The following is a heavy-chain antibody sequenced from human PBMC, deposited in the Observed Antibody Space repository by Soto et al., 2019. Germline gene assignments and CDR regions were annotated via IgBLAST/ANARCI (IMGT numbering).Heavy chain of an antibody. CDR2: ISGSGHRT. V-gene: IGHV3-23*01. CDR3: AKSFYYDTSGYSPFDY. Sequence: GGSLRLSCAASGFTFTTYAMTWVRQAQGKGLEWVSSISGSGHRTYYADSVKGRFTISRDNAKNTLYLQMNSLRAEDTAVYYCAKSFYYDTSGYSPFDYWGQGTLVTVSS. J-gene: IGHJ4*02. D-gene: IGHD3-22*01. CDR1: GFTFTTYA.